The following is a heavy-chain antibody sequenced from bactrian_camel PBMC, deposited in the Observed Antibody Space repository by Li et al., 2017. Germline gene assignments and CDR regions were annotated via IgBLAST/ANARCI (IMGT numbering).Heavy chain of an antibody. CDR2: IDSPGMI. CDR3: AANKPPCYYSETLAAQADDFNH. J-gene: IGHJ4*01. CDR1: GNIYSTNY. Sequence: HVQLVESGGGSVQAGGSLRLSCVVSGNIYSTNYMTWFRQAPGKGREPVALIDSPGMISYADSVKGRFTMSKDTAKNTLYLQMDNLKPEDTAMYHCAANKPPCYYSETLAAQADDFNHWGQGTQVT. D-gene: IGHD2*01. V-gene: IGHV3S53*01.